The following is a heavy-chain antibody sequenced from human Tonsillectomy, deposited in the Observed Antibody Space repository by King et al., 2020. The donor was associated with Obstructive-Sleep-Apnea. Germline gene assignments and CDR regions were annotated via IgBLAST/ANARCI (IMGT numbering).Heavy chain of an antibody. Sequence: TLKESGPTLVKPTQTLTLTCTFSGFSLSTSGVGVGWIRQPPGKALEWLALIYCDDDKRYSPSLKSRLTITKDTSKNQVALTMTNMDPVDTATYYCARHRTYYYHSSGYAPDYWGQGTLVTVSS. CDR1: GFSLSTSGVG. CDR3: ARHRTYYYHSSGYAPDY. D-gene: IGHD3-22*01. V-gene: IGHV2-5*02. CDR2: IYCDDDK. J-gene: IGHJ4*02.